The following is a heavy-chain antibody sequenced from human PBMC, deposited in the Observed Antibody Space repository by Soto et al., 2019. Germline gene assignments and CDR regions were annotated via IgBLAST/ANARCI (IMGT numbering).Heavy chain of an antibody. Sequence: QLQLQESGPGLVKPSETLSLTCTVSGDSISSDNYYCGWIRQPPGKGLEWIGSIYYTGSTYYNPSLQSRATMSVDTSKSQFSLKLSSVTAADTAVYYCARHPGYAVPTVYATHYFNYWGQGILVTVST. V-gene: IGHV4-39*01. CDR3: ARHPGYAVPTVYATHYFNY. CDR2: IYYTGST. CDR1: GDSISSDNYY. J-gene: IGHJ4*02. D-gene: IGHD2-8*01.